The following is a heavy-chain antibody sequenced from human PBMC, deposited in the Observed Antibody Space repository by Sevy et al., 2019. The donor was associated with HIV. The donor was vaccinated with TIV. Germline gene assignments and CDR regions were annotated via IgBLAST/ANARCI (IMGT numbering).Heavy chain of an antibody. V-gene: IGHV4-31*03. CDR2: IYYSGST. D-gene: IGHD2-8*01. CDR3: ARGRIGLLKYYFDY. J-gene: IGHJ4*02. Sequence: SETLSLTCTVSGGSISSGGYYWSWIRQHPGKGLEWIGYIYYSGSTYYNPSLKSRVTISVDTSKNQFSLKLSSVTAADTAVYYCARGRIGLLKYYFDYWGQGTLVTVSS. CDR1: GGSISSGGYY.